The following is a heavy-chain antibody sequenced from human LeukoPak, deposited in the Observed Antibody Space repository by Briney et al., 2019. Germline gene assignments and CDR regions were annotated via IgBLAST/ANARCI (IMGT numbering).Heavy chain of an antibody. CDR2: ISYGGNNP. CDR3: ARAPDSSGYFYYFDY. D-gene: IGHD3-22*01. V-gene: IGHV3-30*03. Sequence: GGSLRLSCAASGFSFSGYGMHWVRQAPGQGLEWVSIISYGGNNPQYSESVKGRFTISRDNTKNMVYLQMKSLRPEDTAVYYCARAPDSSGYFYYFDYWGQGALATVSS. J-gene: IGHJ4*02. CDR1: GFSFSGYG.